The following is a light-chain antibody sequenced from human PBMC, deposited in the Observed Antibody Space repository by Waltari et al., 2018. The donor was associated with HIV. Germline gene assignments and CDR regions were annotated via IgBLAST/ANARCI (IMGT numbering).Light chain of an antibody. CDR1: NSDLGDYNY. CDR3: SSYTSTITVV. Sequence: QSALTQPASVSGSPGQSVTISCTGTNSDLGDYNYVSWYQQHPAKAPTLIIFAVSNRPSGVSNRFSGSKSGNTASLTISGLQAEDEADYYCSSYTSTITVVFGGGTKVTVL. CDR2: AVS. V-gene: IGLV2-14*01. J-gene: IGLJ2*01.